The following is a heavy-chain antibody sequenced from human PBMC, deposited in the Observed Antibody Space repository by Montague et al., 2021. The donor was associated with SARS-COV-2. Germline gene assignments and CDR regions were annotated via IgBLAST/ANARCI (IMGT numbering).Heavy chain of an antibody. J-gene: IGHJ5*02. CDR1: GGSITSENW. D-gene: IGHD4/OR15-4a*01. CDR3: ARDFRGAYNFFDP. Sequence: SETLSLTCAVSGGSITSENWWSWVRQPPGKGLEWIAETHQWGGTNYISSLKSRVTISVDKSKNQFSLKLTSLTAADTAVYYCARDFRGAYNFFDPWGQGALVTVSS. CDR2: THQWGGT. V-gene: IGHV4-4*02.